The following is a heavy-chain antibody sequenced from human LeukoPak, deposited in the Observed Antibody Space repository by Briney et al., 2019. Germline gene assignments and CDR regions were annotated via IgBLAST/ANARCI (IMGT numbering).Heavy chain of an antibody. J-gene: IGHJ4*02. CDR1: GGSISSGGYY. D-gene: IGHD3-3*01. Sequence: SQTLSLTCTVSGGSISSGGYYWSWIRQPPGKGLEWIGYIYYSGSTYYNPSLKSRVTISVDTSKNQFSLKLSSVTAADTAVYYCARGLRGYYGGYYFDYWGQGTLVTVSS. V-gene: IGHV4-30-4*01. CDR2: IYYSGST. CDR3: ARGLRGYYGGYYFDY.